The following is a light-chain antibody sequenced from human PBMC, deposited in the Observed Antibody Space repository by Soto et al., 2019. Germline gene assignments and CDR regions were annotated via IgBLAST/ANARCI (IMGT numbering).Light chain of an antibody. CDR2: DAS. V-gene: IGKV3-11*01. Sequence: EIVLTQSPATLSLSPGERATLSCRATENLRTFLAWYQQKAGQAPRLLIYDASNRATSIPDRFSGSGSGTDFTLTISNLEPEDSAVYYCQQRSIWPLTFGGGTKVDIK. J-gene: IGKJ4*01. CDR3: QQRSIWPLT. CDR1: ENLRTF.